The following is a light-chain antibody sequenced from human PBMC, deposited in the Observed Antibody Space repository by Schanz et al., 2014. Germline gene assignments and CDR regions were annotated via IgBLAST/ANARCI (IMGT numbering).Light chain of an antibody. V-gene: IGLV8-61*01. J-gene: IGLJ3*02. CDR2: STN. Sequence: QTVVTQEPSFSVSPGGTVTLTCGLSSGSVSTSHYSSWYQQTPGQAPRTLIYSTNSRSSGVPDRFSGSILGNKAALTITGAQADDESDYYCVLYMGSGLWVFGGGTKLTVL. CDR1: SGSVSTSHY. CDR3: VLYMGSGLWV.